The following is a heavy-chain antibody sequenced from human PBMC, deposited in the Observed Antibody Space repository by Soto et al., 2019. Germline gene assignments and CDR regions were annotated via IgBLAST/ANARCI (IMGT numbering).Heavy chain of an antibody. CDR3: AIDDEHGSNWDLAY. Sequence: QVQLVQSGGGVVQPGRSLRLSCAASGFNFNTYFMHWVRQAPGKGLEWVAMIFPNGRDKEYADSVKGRLTISRDNSNNRMYLPMDSLRPEDTAVYYCAIDDEHGSNWDLAYWGQGALVTVSS. CDR1: GFNFNTYF. CDR2: IFPNGRDK. V-gene: IGHV3-30*13. J-gene: IGHJ4*02. D-gene: IGHD1-26*01.